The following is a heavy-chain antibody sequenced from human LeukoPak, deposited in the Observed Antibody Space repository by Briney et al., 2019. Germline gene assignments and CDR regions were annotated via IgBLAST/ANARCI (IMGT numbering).Heavy chain of an antibody. D-gene: IGHD4-23*01. CDR2: IYPGDSDT. V-gene: IGHV5-51*01. CDR3: ARGGNSYIARSLGDI. J-gene: IGHJ3*02. Sequence: GESLKISCKGSGYSFTSYWIGWVRQMPGKGLEWMGIIYPGDSDTRYSPSFQGQVTISADKSISTAYLQWSSLKASDTAMYYCARGGNSYIARSLGDIWGQGTMVTVSS. CDR1: GYSFTSYW.